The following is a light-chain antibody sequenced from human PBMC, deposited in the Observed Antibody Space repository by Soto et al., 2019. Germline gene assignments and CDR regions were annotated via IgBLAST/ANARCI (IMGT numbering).Light chain of an antibody. CDR1: QDIYNY. CDR2: HAS. Sequence: DIQMTQSPSSLSASLGDRVTITCRASQDIYNYLAWYQQRPGQAPKLLIYHASTLQSGVPSRFSGSGSGTDFTLTISSLQPEDVATYYCQKYYSAIFTFGPGTKVDIK. V-gene: IGKV1-27*01. J-gene: IGKJ3*01. CDR3: QKYYSAIFT.